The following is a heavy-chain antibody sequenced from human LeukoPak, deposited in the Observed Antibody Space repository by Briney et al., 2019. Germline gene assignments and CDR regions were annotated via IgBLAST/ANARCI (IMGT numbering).Heavy chain of an antibody. D-gene: IGHD3-22*01. V-gene: IGHV5-51*01. J-gene: IGHJ3*02. CDR3: ARGNLLGPMIVAPGAFDI. CDR1: GYSFANYW. Sequence: GESLKISCEGSGYSFANYWIGWVRQMPGKGLEWMGIIYPGDSDTRYSPSFQGQVTISADKSISTAYLQWSSLKASDTAMYYCARGNLLGPMIVAPGAFDIWGQGTMVTVSS. CDR2: IYPGDSDT.